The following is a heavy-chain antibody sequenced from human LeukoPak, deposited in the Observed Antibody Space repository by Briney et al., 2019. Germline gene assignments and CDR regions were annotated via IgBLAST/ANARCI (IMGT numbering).Heavy chain of an antibody. V-gene: IGHV1-69*02. D-gene: IGHD3-9*01. CDR1: GGTLSSYT. CDR3: ARLRYFDWFPDY. CDR2: IIPILGIA. Sequence: ASVKVSCKASGGTLSSYTISWVRQAPGQGLEWMGRIIPILGIANYAQKFQGRVTITADKSTSTAYMELSSLRSEDTAVYYCARLRYFDWFPDYWGQGTLVTVSS. J-gene: IGHJ4*02.